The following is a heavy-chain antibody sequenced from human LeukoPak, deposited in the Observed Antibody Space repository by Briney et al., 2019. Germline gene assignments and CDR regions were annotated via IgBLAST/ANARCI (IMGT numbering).Heavy chain of an antibody. Sequence: SETLSLTCTVSGGSISSCYWSWIRQPQGKGLEWDGYIYYSGSTNYNPSLKSRVTISVDTCKSQFSLKLSSVTAADTAVYYCARTAGSGSYFYPDYWGQGTLVTVSS. V-gene: IGHV4-59*01. CDR3: ARTAGSGSYFYPDY. CDR2: IYYSGST. J-gene: IGHJ4*02. D-gene: IGHD1-26*01. CDR1: GGSISSCY.